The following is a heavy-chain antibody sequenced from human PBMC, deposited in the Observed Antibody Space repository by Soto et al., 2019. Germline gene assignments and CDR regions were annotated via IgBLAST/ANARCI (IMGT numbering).Heavy chain of an antibody. Sequence: PSETLSLTCTVSGGSVSSGSYYWSWIRQPPGKGLEWIGYIYYSGSTNYNPSLKGRVTISVDTSKNQFSLKLSSVTAADTAVYYCARDSSGYYVDGIDYWGQGTLVTVSS. D-gene: IGHD3-22*01. CDR2: IYYSGST. J-gene: IGHJ4*02. V-gene: IGHV4-61*01. CDR1: GGSVSSGSYY. CDR3: ARDSSGYYVDGIDY.